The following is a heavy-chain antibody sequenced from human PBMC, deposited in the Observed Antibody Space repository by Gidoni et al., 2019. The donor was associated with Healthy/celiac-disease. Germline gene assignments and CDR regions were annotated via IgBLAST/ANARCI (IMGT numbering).Heavy chain of an antibody. V-gene: IGHV1-3*05. CDR2: INAGNGNT. CDR1: GSTFTSYA. J-gene: IGHJ3*02. Sequence: QVQLVQSGAEEKKPGASVKVSCKASGSTFTSYAMHWVRQAPGQKHEWMGWINAGNGNTKYSQKFQGRVTITRDTSASTAYMELSSLRSEDTAVYYCARGYDFWSGYYRGGIAFDIWGQGTMVTVSS. CDR3: ARGYDFWSGYYRGGIAFDI. D-gene: IGHD3-3*01.